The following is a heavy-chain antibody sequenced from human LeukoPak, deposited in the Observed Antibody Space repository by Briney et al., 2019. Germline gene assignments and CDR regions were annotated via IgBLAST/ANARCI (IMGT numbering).Heavy chain of an antibody. D-gene: IGHD1-1*01. Sequence: PSQTLSLTCTVSGGSISSGDYYWSWIRQPPGTGLEWIGYIYYSGSTYYNPSLKSRVTISVDTSKNQFTLKLSSVTAADTAVYYCVTMEVAGTTESGFDPWGQGTLVTVSS. V-gene: IGHV4-30-4*01. CDR3: VTMEVAGTTESGFDP. J-gene: IGHJ5*02. CDR1: GGSISSGDYY. CDR2: IYYSGST.